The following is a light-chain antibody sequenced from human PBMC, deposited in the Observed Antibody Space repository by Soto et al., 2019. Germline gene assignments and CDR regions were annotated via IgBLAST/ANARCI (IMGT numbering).Light chain of an antibody. CDR3: QQYNSYSEA. J-gene: IGKJ1*01. Sequence: DIQMTQSPSTLSASVGDIVTITCLASQSISSWLAWYQQKPGKAPKLLIYDASSLESGVPSRFSGSGSGTEFTLTISSLQPDDFATYYCQQYNSYSEAFGQGTKVDIK. CDR2: DAS. CDR1: QSISSW. V-gene: IGKV1-5*01.